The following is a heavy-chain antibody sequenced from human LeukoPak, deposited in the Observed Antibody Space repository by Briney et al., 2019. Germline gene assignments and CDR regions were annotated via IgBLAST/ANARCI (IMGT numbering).Heavy chain of an antibody. CDR2: IIPIFGTA. Sequence: GASVKVSCKASGGTFSSYAISWVRQAPGQGLEWMGGIIPIFGTANYAQKFQGRVTITADESTSTAYMELSSLRSEDTAVYYCARAPSHYDFWSGYSYYYYYMDVWGKGTTVTVSS. CDR3: ARAPSHYDFWSGYSYYYYYMDV. V-gene: IGHV1-69*13. J-gene: IGHJ6*03. CDR1: GGTFSSYA. D-gene: IGHD3-3*01.